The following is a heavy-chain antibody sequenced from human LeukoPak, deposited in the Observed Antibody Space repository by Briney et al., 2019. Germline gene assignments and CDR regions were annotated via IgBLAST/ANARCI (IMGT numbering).Heavy chain of an antibody. CDR2: IWYDSSSE. J-gene: IGHJ6*02. CDR3: ATCSGGTCYFNDYYYGLDV. Sequence: GGSLRLSCAASGFAFGKNGMHWVRQAPGKGLEWVAVIWYDSSSEYYGDSVRGRFTVSRDNSKNALFLQMNSLRAEDTAVYYCATCSGGTCYFNDYYYGLDVWGQGTTVTVSS. CDR1: GFAFGKNG. V-gene: IGHV3-33*01. D-gene: IGHD2-15*01.